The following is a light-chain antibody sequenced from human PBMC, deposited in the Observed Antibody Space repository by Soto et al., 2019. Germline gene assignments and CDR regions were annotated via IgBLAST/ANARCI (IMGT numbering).Light chain of an antibody. V-gene: IGLV2-11*01. CDR1: SSDVGGYNY. CDR2: DVS. Sequence: QSALTQPRSVSGSPGQSVTISCTGTSSDVGGYNYVSWYQKYSGKAPKVMIYDVSKRPSGVPDRFSGSKSGNTASLTISGLQAEDEADYYCCSYAASNTIVFGTGTELTVL. CDR3: CSYAASNTIV. J-gene: IGLJ1*01.